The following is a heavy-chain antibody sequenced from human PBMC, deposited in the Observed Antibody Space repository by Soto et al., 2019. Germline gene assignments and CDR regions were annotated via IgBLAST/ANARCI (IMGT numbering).Heavy chain of an antibody. J-gene: IGHJ2*01. D-gene: IGHD3-9*01. CDR1: GFTFSSYA. V-gene: IGHV3-23*01. Sequence: EVQLLESGGGLVQPGGSLRLSCAASGFTFSSYAMSWVRQAPGKGLEWVSAISGSGGSTYYADSLKGRFTISRDNSKNTLYLQMNSLRAEDTAVYYCAKTGVLDFLTGTDWDFDLWGRGTLVTVSS. CDR2: ISGSGGST. CDR3: AKTGVLDFLTGTDWDFDL.